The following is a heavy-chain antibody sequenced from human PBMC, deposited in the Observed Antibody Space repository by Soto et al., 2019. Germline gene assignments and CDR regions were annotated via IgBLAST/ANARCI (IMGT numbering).Heavy chain of an antibody. D-gene: IGHD3-10*01. J-gene: IGHJ5*02. CDR1: GGSFSGYY. V-gene: IGHV4-34*01. Sequence: QVQLQQWGAGLLKPSETLSLTCAVYGGSFSGYYWSWIRQPPGKGLEWIGEIYHRGSTNYHPSLKSRAPISEDTSQIQFSLKLSSVTAADTAVYYCANGGGSLWSWGQGTLVTVSS. CDR2: IYHRGST. CDR3: ANGGGSLWS.